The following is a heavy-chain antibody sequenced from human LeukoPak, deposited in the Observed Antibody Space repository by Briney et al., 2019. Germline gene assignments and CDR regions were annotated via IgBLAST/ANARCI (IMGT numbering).Heavy chain of an antibody. CDR2: IRSSSSTI. CDR3: ARTRYYYGSRSYGAPYYFDY. V-gene: IGHV3-48*01. D-gene: IGHD3-10*01. Sequence: PGGSLRLSCAASGFTFSSYSMNWVRQAPGKGLEWVSYIRSSSSTIYYADSVKGRFTISRDNAKNSLYLQMNSLRAEDTAVYYCARTRYYYGSRSYGAPYYFDYWGQGTLVTVSS. CDR1: GFTFSSYS. J-gene: IGHJ4*02.